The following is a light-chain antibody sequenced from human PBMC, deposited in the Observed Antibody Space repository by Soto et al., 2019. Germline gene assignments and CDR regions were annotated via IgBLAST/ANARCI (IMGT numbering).Light chain of an antibody. Sequence: PVERATLSFTPSQYVSTSLDWYQQKPGLAPMLLIYDASKMAIGTPARISGSGSGTDFTLTISSLEPEDFAVYYCQQCTNWPPLTFGGGTKVDI. V-gene: IGKV3-11*01. CDR2: DAS. J-gene: IGKJ4*01. CDR3: QQCTNWPPLT. CDR1: QYVSTS.